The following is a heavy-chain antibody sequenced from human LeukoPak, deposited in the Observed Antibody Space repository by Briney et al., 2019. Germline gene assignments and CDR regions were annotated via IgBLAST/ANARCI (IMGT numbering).Heavy chain of an antibody. V-gene: IGHV1-8*01. CDR2: MNPNSGNT. J-gene: IGHJ4*02. CDR1: GYTFTSYD. CDR3: ARGGGTVTSPKFAY. Sequence: GASVKVSCKASGYTFTSYDINWVRQATGQGLEWMGWMNPNSGNTGYAQKFQGRVTMTRNTSISTAYMELSSLRSDDTAVYYCARGGGTVTSPKFAYWGQGTLVTVSS. D-gene: IGHD4-17*01.